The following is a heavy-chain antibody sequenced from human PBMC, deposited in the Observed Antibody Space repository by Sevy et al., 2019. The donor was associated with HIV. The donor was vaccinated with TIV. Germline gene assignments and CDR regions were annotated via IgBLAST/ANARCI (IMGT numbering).Heavy chain of an antibody. CDR2: ISYDGSNK. J-gene: IGHJ4*02. CDR3: AKDPGSGSYYFDY. CDR1: GFTFSSYG. V-gene: IGHV3-30*18. D-gene: IGHD3-10*01. Sequence: GGSLRLSCAASGFTFSSYGMHWVRQAPGKGLEWVAVISYDGSNKYYADSVKGRFTISRDNSKNTLYLQMNSLRAEETAVYYCAKDPGSGSYYFDYWGQGTLVTVSS.